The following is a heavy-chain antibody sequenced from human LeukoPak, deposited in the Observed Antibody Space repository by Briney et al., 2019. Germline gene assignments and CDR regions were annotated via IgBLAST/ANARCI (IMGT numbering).Heavy chain of an antibody. J-gene: IGHJ4*02. V-gene: IGHV4-59*01. D-gene: IGHD3-3*01. CDR3: ARANYDFWSGYHGFDY. CDR1: GGSISSYY. Sequence: SETLSLTCTVSGGSISSYYWSWIRQPPGKGLEWIGYIYYSGSTNYNPSLKSRVTISVDTSKNQFSLKLSSVTAADTAAYYCARANYDFWSGYHGFDYWGQGTLVTVSS. CDR2: IYYSGST.